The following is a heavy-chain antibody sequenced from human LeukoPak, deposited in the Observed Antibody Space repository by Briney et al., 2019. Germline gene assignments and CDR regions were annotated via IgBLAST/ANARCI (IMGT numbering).Heavy chain of an antibody. V-gene: IGHV3-9*01. D-gene: IGHD3-22*01. CDR2: ISWNSGTI. Sequence: GGSLRLSWAASGFTFDDYAMHWVRQAPGKGLEWVSGISWNSGTIGYADSVKGRFTISRDNAKSSLYLQMDSLRAEDTALYYCARSESYSYGGSGYYNYWGQGSLVTVSS. CDR1: GFTFDDYA. J-gene: IGHJ4*02. CDR3: ARSESYSYGGSGYYNY.